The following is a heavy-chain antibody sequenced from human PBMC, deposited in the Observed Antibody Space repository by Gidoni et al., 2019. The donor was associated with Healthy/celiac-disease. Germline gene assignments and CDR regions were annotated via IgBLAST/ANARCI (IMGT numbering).Heavy chain of an antibody. V-gene: IGHV3-9*01. Sequence: EVQLVESGGGLVQPGRSLRLSCAASGFTFDDYAMHWVRQAPGKGLEWVSCICWNSGSIGYADSVKGRFTISRDNAKNSLYLQMNSLRAEDTALYYCAKGPLNHYDILTGYYTDPYYFDYWGQGTLVTVSS. CDR1: GFTFDDYA. J-gene: IGHJ4*02. CDR3: AKGPLNHYDILTGYYTDPYYFDY. D-gene: IGHD3-9*01. CDR2: ICWNSGSI.